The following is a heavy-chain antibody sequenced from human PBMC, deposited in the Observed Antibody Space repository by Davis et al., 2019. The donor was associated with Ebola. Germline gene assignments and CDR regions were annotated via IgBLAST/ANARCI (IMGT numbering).Heavy chain of an antibody. CDR3: ARAQDDILTGYTRNHYYYYGMDV. V-gene: IGHV1-69*06. J-gene: IGHJ6*02. Sequence: AASVKVSCKASGGTFSSYAISWVRQAPGQGLEWMGGIIPIFGTANYAQKFQGRVTITADKSTSTAYMELSSLRSEDTAAYYCARAQDDILTGYTRNHYYYYGMDVWGQGTTVTVSS. CDR2: IIPIFGTA. D-gene: IGHD3-9*01. CDR1: GGTFSSYA.